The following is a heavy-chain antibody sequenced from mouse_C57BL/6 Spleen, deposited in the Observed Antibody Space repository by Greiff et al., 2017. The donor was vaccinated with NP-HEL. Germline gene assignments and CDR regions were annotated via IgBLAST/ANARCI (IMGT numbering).Heavy chain of an antibody. D-gene: IGHD1-1*01. J-gene: IGHJ2*01. V-gene: IGHV1-69*01. CDR2: IDPSDSYT. CDR1: GYTFTSYW. Sequence: QVQLQQPGAELVMPGASVKLSCKASGYTFTSYWMHWVKQRPGQGLEWIGEIDPSDSYTNYNQKFQGKSTLTVDKSSSTAYMQLSSLTSEDSAVYYCARYYYGSSPPFDYWGQGTTLTVSS. CDR3: ARYYYGSSPPFDY.